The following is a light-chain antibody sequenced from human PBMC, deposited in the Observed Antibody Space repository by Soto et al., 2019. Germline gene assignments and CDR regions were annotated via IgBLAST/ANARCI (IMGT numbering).Light chain of an antibody. CDR3: SSWEDSLNGWG. CDR2: SDD. J-gene: IGLJ3*02. CDR1: SSKVGSNT. V-gene: IGLV1-44*01. Sequence: QSVLTQPPSASGTPGQRVTISCSGRSSKVGSNTVSWYQQLPGTAPKVLMYSDDQRPSGVPDLFYGSRSGSSASLAISGRESGDVADYYCSSWEDSLNGWGIGGGTKRTVL.